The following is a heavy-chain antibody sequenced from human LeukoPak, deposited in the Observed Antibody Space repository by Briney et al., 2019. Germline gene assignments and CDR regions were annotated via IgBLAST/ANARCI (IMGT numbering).Heavy chain of an antibody. D-gene: IGHD2-15*01. CDR3: AREYCSCGSCSDKDFDY. CDR1: GYTFTGYY. V-gene: IGHV1-2*02. Sequence: ASVKVSCKASGYTFTGYYMHWVRQAPGQGLEWMGWINPNSGGTNYAQKFQGRVTMTRDTSISTAYMELSRLRSDDTAVYYCAREYCSCGSCSDKDFDYWGQGTLVTVSS. J-gene: IGHJ4*02. CDR2: INPNSGGT.